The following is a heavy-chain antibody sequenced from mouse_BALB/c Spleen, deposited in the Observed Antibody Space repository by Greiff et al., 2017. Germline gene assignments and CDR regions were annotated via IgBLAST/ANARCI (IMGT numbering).Heavy chain of an antibody. Sequence: QVQLQQPGAELVRPGASVKLSCKASGYTFTSYWINWVKQRPGQGLEWIGNIYPSDSYTNYNQKFKDKATLTVDKSSSTAYMQLSSPTSEDSAVYYCTRENYGNTWFAYWGQGTLVTVSA. J-gene: IGHJ3*01. CDR2: IYPSDSYT. D-gene: IGHD2-1*01. CDR3: TRENYGNTWFAY. V-gene: IGHV1-69*02. CDR1: GYTFTSYW.